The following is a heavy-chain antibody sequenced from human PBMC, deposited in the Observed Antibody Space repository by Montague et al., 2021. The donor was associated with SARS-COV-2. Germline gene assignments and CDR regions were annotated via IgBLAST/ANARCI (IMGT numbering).Heavy chain of an antibody. V-gene: IGHV4-39*01. CDR2: IYYSGST. J-gene: IGHJ3*02. D-gene: IGHD3-22*01. CDR1: GGSISCSSYY. CDR3: ARSPASYYYDSKAAPATPDAFDI. Sequence: SETLSLTCTVSGGSISCSSYYWGWIRQPPGKGLEWIGSIYYSGSTYYNPSLKSRVTISIDTSKNQFSLKLSSVTAADTAVYYCARSPASYYYDSKAAPATPDAFDIWGQGTMVTVSS.